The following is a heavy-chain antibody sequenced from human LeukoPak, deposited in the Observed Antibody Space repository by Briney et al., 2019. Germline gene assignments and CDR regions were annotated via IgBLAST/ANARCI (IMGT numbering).Heavy chain of an antibody. D-gene: IGHD6-19*01. CDR3: AKDLYSSGWYIFDY. Sequence: PGGPLRLPCAASGFTFSSYGMPWVRQAPGKGLAWVAVIWYDGSNKYYADSVKGRFTISRDNSKNTLYLQMNSLRAEDTAVYYCAKDLYSSGWYIFDYWGQGTLVTVSS. CDR2: IWYDGSNK. V-gene: IGHV3-33*06. CDR1: GFTFSSYG. J-gene: IGHJ4*02.